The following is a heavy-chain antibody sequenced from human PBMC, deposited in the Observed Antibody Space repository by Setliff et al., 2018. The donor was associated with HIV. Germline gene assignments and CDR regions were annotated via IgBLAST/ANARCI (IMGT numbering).Heavy chain of an antibody. D-gene: IGHD7-27*01. CDR3: ARLALGIHYHYMEV. Sequence: ASVKVSCKTSGYTFTNYALNWVRQAPGQGLEWMGWINTNTGNPTYAQGFTGRFVFSLDTSVSTAYLQISSLKAEDSAMYYCARLALGIHYHYMEVWGKGTTVTVS. CDR1: GYTFTNYA. CDR2: INTNTGNP. J-gene: IGHJ6*03. V-gene: IGHV7-4-1*02.